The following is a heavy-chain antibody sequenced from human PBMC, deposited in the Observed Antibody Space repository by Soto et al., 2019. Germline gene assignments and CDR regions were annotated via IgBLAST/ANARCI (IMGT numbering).Heavy chain of an antibody. D-gene: IGHD3-16*02. CDR1: GGSISSSSYY. CDR2: IYYSGST. Sequence: SETLSLTCTVSGGSISSSSYYWGWIRQPPGKGLEWIGSIYYSGSTYYNPSLKSRVTISVDTSKNQFSLKLSSVTAADTAVYYCARRDDYVWGSYRYEGSFDYWGQGTLVTVSS. J-gene: IGHJ4*02. V-gene: IGHV4-39*01. CDR3: ARRDDYVWGSYRYEGSFDY.